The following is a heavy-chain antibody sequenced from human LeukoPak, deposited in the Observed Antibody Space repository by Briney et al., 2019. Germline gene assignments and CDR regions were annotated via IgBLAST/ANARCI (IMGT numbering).Heavy chain of an antibody. V-gene: IGHV3-23*01. CDR2: ISGSGGST. J-gene: IGHJ3*02. CDR1: GFTFSSYN. D-gene: IGHD2-2*01. Sequence: GGSLRLSCAASGFTFSSYNMSWVRQAPGKGLEWVSAISGSGGSTYYADSVKGRFTISRDNSKNTLYLQMNSLRAEDTAVYYCAKGGYCSSTSCYGVDAFDIWGQGTMVTVS. CDR3: AKGGYCSSTSCYGVDAFDI.